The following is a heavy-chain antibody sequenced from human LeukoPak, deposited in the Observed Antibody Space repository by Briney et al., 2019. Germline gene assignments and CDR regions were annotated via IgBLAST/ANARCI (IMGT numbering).Heavy chain of an antibody. CDR2: IWYDGSNK. CDR1: GFTFSSYG. Sequence: GRSLRLSCAASGFTFSSYGMHWVRQAPGKGLEWVAVIWYDGSNKYYADSVKGRFTISRDNSKNTLYLQMNSLRAEDTAVYYCARGVVTPNSQQGDRPPFDIWGQGTMVTVSS. CDR3: ARGVVTPNSQQGDRPPFDI. V-gene: IGHV3-33*01. D-gene: IGHD4-23*01. J-gene: IGHJ3*02.